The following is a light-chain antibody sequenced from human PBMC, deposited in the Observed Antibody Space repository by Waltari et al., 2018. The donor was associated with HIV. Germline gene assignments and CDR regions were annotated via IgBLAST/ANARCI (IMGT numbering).Light chain of an antibody. Sequence: QSVLTQPPSASGTLGQRVTISCSGSRSNIGSNSVNWYKQLPGTAPKLLMHHTSRPPSGFPDRFSGSKSGTSASLAISRLPSEDEADYYCSAWDDNLNGLFGGGTKLTVL. J-gene: IGLJ3*02. CDR2: HTS. CDR3: SAWDDNLNGL. V-gene: IGLV1-44*01. CDR1: RSNIGSNS.